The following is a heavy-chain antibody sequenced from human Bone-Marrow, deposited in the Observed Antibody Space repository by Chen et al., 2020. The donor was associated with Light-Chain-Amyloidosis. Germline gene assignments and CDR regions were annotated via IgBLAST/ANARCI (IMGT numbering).Heavy chain of an antibody. J-gene: IGHJ2*01. V-gene: IGHV3-20*04. CDR2: IDWNGVST. D-gene: IGHD3-3*01. Sequence: EVQLVESGGRVVRPGGSLSLSCAASGFTFDDYGMCWVRQAPGQGLEWVSVIDWNGVSTGYADFVKGRFTISRDNAKNSLDLQMNTLSPEDTALYYCAREAGVGITYYFDLWGPGTLVTVSS. CDR3: AREAGVGITYYFDL. CDR1: GFTFDDYG.